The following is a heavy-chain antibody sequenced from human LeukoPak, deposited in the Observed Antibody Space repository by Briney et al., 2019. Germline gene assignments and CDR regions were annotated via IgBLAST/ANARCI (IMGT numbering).Heavy chain of an antibody. CDR2: INPNSGGT. CDR1: GYTFTGYY. Sequence: ASVKVSCKASGYTFTGYYMHWVRHAPGQGLEWMGWINPNSGGTNYAQKFQGRVTMTRDTSISTAYMELSRLRSDDTAVYYCARDGNGGASFDYWGQGTLVTVSS. V-gene: IGHV1-2*02. J-gene: IGHJ4*02. D-gene: IGHD3-16*01. CDR3: ARDGNGGASFDY.